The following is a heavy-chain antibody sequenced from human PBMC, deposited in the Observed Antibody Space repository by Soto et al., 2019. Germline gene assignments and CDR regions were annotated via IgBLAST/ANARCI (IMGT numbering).Heavy chain of an antibody. Sequence: EVQLVESGGRLVQPGGSLRLSCAASGFRFSDYSMNWVRQAPGRGLEWVSYISSSSFTIHYADSVEGRFAISRDNAKNSLYLQMNTLRVEDTAGHYCARDYNDFGSGHFDSWGQGALVTVSS. J-gene: IGHJ4*02. CDR2: ISSSSFTI. V-gene: IGHV3-48*01. D-gene: IGHD3-3*01. CDR1: GFRFSDYS. CDR3: ARDYNDFGSGHFDS.